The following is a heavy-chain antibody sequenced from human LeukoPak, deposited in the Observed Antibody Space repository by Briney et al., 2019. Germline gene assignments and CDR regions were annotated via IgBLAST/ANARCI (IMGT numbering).Heavy chain of an antibody. CDR2: ISGSGGST. CDR3: AREGRVSGYDFDY. J-gene: IGHJ4*02. Sequence: PGGSLRLSCAASGFTFSSYAMSWVRQAPGEGLEWVSAISGSGGSTYYADSVKGRFPISRDNSKNTLYLQMNSLRAEDTAVYYCAREGRVSGYDFDYWGQGTLVTVSS. V-gene: IGHV3-23*01. D-gene: IGHD5-12*01. CDR1: GFTFSSYA.